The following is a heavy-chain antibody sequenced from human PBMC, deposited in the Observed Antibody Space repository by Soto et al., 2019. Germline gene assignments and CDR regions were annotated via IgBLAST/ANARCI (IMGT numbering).Heavy chain of an antibody. CDR2: TCYKSKWNN. J-gene: IGHJ6*02. Sequence: SQTLSLTCVISGDSVSSNSAGWNWIRQSPSRGLEWLGRTCYKSKWNNDYALSVKSRITINPDTSKNQFSLHLYSVTPEDTAVYYCTGITWFRGMDVWGQGTPVTVS. CDR3: TGITWFRGMDV. CDR1: GDSVSSNSAG. D-gene: IGHD3-10*01. V-gene: IGHV6-1*01.